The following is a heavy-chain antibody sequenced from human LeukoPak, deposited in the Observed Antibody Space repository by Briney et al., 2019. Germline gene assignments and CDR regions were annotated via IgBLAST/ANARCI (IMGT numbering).Heavy chain of an antibody. V-gene: IGHV3-64*01. D-gene: IGHD6-19*01. CDR2: IGSNGGST. J-gene: IGHJ6*03. CDR3: ARGGIAVAGPYYYYMDV. Sequence: ASVKVSCKASGYTFTSYAMHWVRQAPGKGLEYVSAIGSNGGSTYYANSVKGRFTISRDNSKNTLYLQMGSLRAEDMAVYYCARGGIAVAGPYYYYMDVWGKGTTVTVSS. CDR1: GYTFTSYA.